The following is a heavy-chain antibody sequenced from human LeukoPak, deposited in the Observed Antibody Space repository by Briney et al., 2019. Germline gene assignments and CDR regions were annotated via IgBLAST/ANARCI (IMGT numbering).Heavy chain of an antibody. CDR2: IYYSGST. V-gene: IGHV4-61*05. CDR1: GGSISSSSYY. CDR3: ARQNSGSYYFDY. Sequence: SETLSLTCTVSGGSISSSSYYWGWIRQPPGKGLEWIGYIYYSGSTNYNPSLKSRVTISVDTSKNQFSLKLSSVTAADTAVYYCARQNSGSYYFDYWGQGTLVTVSS. J-gene: IGHJ4*02. D-gene: IGHD1-26*01.